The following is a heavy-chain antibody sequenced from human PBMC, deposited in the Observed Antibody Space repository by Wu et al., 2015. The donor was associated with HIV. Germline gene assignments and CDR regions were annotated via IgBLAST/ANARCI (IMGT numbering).Heavy chain of an antibody. D-gene: IGHD2-21*01. J-gene: IGHJ3*02. V-gene: IGHV1-46*03. CDR2: INPGIGST. Sequence: QVQLVQSGAEMKKPGASVNISCKASGYXFTXYYIHWVRQAPGQGLEWMGLINPGIGSTYYAEKFQGRVTMTRDTSTSTVNMQLGTLTSEDTAVYYCNRGMQGWVNDAFDIWGQGTVVTVSS. CDR1: GYXFTXYY. CDR3: NRGMQGWVNDAFDI.